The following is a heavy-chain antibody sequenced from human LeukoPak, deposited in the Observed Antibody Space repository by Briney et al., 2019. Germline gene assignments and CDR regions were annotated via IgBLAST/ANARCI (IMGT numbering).Heavy chain of an antibody. CDR3: ARGRGGGGSSNNWLDP. CDR2: IYYSGST. Sequence: SETLSLTCTVSGASITTYYWSWIRQPPGEGLEWIGYIYYSGSTNYNPSLRSRLIISLDTSKNQFSLKLSSVTAADTAVYYCARGRGGGGSSNNWLDPWGQGSLVIVSS. V-gene: IGHV4-59*01. J-gene: IGHJ5*02. CDR1: GASITTYY. D-gene: IGHD2-15*01.